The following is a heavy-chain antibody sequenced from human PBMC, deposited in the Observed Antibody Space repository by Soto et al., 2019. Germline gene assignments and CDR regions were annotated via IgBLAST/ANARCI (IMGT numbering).Heavy chain of an antibody. Sequence: SETRSLTGTVSGGSISSYDWSWIRQPPGKGLEWIGYIYYSGSTHYNPSLKSRVTISVDTSKIQFSLKLSSVTAAHTPVYYCPTGAFTYTTSWPTAPYKWFDHCGQGTLVTVSS. CDR2: IYYSGST. J-gene: IGHJ5*02. V-gene: IGHV4-59*01. CDR1: GGSISSYD. D-gene: IGHD6-13*01. CDR3: PTGAFTYTTSWPTAPYKWFDH.